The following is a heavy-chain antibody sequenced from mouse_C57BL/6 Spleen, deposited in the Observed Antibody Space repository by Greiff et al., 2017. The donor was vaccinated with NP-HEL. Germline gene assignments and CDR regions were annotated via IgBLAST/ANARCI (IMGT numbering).Heavy chain of an antibody. J-gene: IGHJ2*01. CDR2: INPSNGGT. D-gene: IGHD1-1*01. CDR3: ARSFLTTVVPSYFDY. Sequence: QVQLQQPGTELVKPGASVKLSCKASGYTFTSYWMHWVKQRPGQGLEWIGNINPSNGGTNYNEKFKSKATLTVDKSSSTAYMQLSSLTSEDSAVYYCARSFLTTVVPSYFDYWGQGTTLTVSS. CDR1: GYTFTSYW. V-gene: IGHV1-53*01.